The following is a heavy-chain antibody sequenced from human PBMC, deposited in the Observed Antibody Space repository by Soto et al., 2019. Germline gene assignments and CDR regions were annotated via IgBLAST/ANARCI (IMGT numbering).Heavy chain of an antibody. Sequence: QVQLVQSGAEVKKPGASGKVSCKASGYTFTGYYMHWVRQAPGQGLEWMGWINPNSGGTNYAQKGPGCVTMSRDKAISTAYMELSRLRSDDTDVYYCARGADNSNGGMDVWGQGTTVTVFS. D-gene: IGHD4-4*01. CDR2: INPNSGGT. J-gene: IGHJ6*02. CDR1: GYTFTGYY. CDR3: ARGADNSNGGMDV. V-gene: IGHV1-2*04.